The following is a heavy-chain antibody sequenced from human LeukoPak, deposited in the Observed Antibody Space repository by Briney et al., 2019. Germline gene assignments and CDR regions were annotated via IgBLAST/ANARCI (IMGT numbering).Heavy chain of an antibody. V-gene: IGHV1-18*01. J-gene: IGHJ4*02. D-gene: IGHD3-22*01. CDR3: ARGAPTYYYDSSGYYSGDY. Sequence: ASVKVSCKASGYTFTSYGISWVRQAPGQGREWMGWISAYNGNTNYAQKLQGRVTMTTDTSTSTAYMELRSLRSDDTAVYYCARGAPTYYYDSSGYYSGDYWGQGTLVTVSS. CDR1: GYTFTSYG. CDR2: ISAYNGNT.